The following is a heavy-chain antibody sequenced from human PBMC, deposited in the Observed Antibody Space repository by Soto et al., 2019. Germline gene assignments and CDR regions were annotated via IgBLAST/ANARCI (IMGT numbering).Heavy chain of an antibody. J-gene: IGHJ5*02. CDR1: GYTFSNYG. Sequence: ASLKVSCKASGYTFSNYGISWVRQAPGQGLEWMGWISGYNGNTNYAQNFQGRVTMTADPSTRTAYMDLRSLRSDDTAVYCCARKSSSSSWFDPWGQGNLVTV. CDR2: ISGYNGNT. CDR3: ARKSSSSSWFDP. V-gene: IGHV1-18*01. D-gene: IGHD6-6*01.